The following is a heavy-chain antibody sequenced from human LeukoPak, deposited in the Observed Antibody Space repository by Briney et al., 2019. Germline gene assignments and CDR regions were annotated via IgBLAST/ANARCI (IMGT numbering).Heavy chain of an antibody. CDR3: ARDGPSGWYPTKAFDI. CDR2: ISYSGDT. D-gene: IGHD6-19*01. CDR1: GGSVGSNY. V-gene: IGHV4-59*02. J-gene: IGHJ3*02. Sequence: PSETLSLTCSVSGGSVGSNYWSWVRQPPGKGLEWIGYISYSGDTKYNPSLKSRLSMSVDTSKNQCSLMLTSVTAADTAVYYCARDGPSGWYPTKAFDIWGQGTMVTVSS.